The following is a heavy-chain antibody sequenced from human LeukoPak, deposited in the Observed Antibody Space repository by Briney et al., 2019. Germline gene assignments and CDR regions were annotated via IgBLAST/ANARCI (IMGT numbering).Heavy chain of an antibody. CDR3: ARDRRAVAGKYYFDY. D-gene: IGHD6-19*01. V-gene: IGHV3-7*01. J-gene: IGHJ4*02. Sequence: GGSLRLSCAASGFTVSSYWMSWVRQAPGKGLEWVANIKQDGSEKYYVDSVKGRFTISRDNAKNSLYLQMNSLRAEDTAVYYCARDRRAVAGKYYFDYWGQGTLVTVSS. CDR1: GFTVSSYW. CDR2: IKQDGSEK.